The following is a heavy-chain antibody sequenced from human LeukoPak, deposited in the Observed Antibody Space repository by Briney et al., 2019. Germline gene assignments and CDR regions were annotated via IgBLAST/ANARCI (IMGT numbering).Heavy chain of an antibody. CDR1: GFTFSSYW. Sequence: PGGSLRLSCAASGFTFSSYWMSWVRQAPGKGLEWVANIKQDGSEKYYVDSVKGRFTISRDNAKNSLHLQMNSLRAEDTAVYYCARVGGIAAVDYWGQGTLVTVSS. CDR2: IKQDGSEK. D-gene: IGHD6-13*01. V-gene: IGHV3-7*01. J-gene: IGHJ4*02. CDR3: ARVGGIAAVDY.